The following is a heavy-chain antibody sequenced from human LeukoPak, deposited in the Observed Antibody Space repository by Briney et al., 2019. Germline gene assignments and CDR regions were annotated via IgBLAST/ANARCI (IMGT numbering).Heavy chain of an antibody. CDR1: GFTFSSYS. D-gene: IGHD6-13*01. Sequence: GGSLRLSCAASGFTFSSYSMSRVRQAPGKGLEWVSYITSTSSVIYYADSVKGRLTVSRDNARNSVYLQMNSLRAEDTAVYYCARISSSWYYFDYWGQGTLVTVSS. V-gene: IGHV3-48*04. J-gene: IGHJ4*02. CDR2: ITSTSSVI. CDR3: ARISSSWYYFDY.